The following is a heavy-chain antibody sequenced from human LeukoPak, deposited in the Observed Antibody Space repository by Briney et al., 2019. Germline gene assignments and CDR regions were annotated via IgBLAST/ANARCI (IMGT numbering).Heavy chain of an antibody. CDR3: ARGKYYDSSGYRPYYHYYFMDV. CDR1: GGSIRSTNYY. D-gene: IGHD3-22*01. Sequence: SETLSLTCTVSGGSIRSTNYYWGWIRQPPGKGLEWIGSIYYSGNTYHSPSLMSRVTISVDTSKNQFSLKLNSVTAADTAVYYCARGKYYDSSGYRPYYHYYFMDVWGKGTTVTVSS. J-gene: IGHJ6*03. V-gene: IGHV4-39*07. CDR2: IYYSGNT.